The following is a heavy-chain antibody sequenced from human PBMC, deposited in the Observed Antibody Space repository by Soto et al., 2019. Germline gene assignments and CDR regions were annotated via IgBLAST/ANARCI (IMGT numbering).Heavy chain of an antibody. Sequence: ASVKVSCTAPGYTFTGYYMHWVRQAPGQGLEWMGWINPNSGGTNYAQKFQGWVTMTRDTPISTAYMELSRLRSDDTAVYYCARGSIVVVPAAMRSWFDPWGQGTLVTVSS. CDR3: ARGSIVVVPAAMRSWFDP. J-gene: IGHJ5*02. CDR2: INPNSGGT. D-gene: IGHD2-2*01. CDR1: GYTFTGYY. V-gene: IGHV1-2*04.